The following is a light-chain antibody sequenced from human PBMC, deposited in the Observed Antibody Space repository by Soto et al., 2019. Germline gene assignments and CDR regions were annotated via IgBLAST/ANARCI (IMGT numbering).Light chain of an antibody. CDR3: QQYHNWPLA. J-gene: IGKJ2*01. V-gene: IGKV3-15*01. Sequence: IMMTQSPATLSVSRGERATLSYRTSQTVATKVAWYQQTPGQSPRLLIHGASTRATGVPARFSGNGSGTEFTLTVSSLQPEDFAVYYCQQYHNWPLAFGGGTKLEIK. CDR1: QTVATK. CDR2: GAS.